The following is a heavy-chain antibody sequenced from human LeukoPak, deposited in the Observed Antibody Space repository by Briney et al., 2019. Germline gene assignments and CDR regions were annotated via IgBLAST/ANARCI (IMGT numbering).Heavy chain of an antibody. J-gene: IGHJ4*02. CDR1: GYTFTSYG. Sequence: ASVKVSYKASGYTFTSYGISWVRQAPGQGLEWMGWISAYNGNTNYAQKLQGRVTMTTDTSTSTAYMELRSLRSDDTAVYYCARELAAAGTPSYWGQGTLVTVSS. D-gene: IGHD6-13*01. CDR2: ISAYNGNT. V-gene: IGHV1-18*01. CDR3: ARELAAAGTPSY.